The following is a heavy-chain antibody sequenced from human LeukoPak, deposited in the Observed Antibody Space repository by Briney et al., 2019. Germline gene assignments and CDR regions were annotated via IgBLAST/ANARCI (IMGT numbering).Heavy chain of an antibody. CDR1: GGTFSSYT. D-gene: IGHD3-10*01. J-gene: IGHJ5*02. CDR2: IIPILGIA. V-gene: IGHV1-69*04. CDR3: ARERFSRWFDP. Sequence: SVKVSCKASGGTFSSYTISWLRQAPGQGLEWMGRIIPILGIANYAQKFQGRVTITADKSTSTAYMELSSLRSEDTAVYYCARERFSRWFDPWGQGTLVTVSS.